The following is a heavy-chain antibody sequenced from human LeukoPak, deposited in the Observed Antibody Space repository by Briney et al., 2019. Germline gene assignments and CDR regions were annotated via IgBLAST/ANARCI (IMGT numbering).Heavy chain of an antibody. CDR3: ARDPCGGDCYHAFDI. D-gene: IGHD2-21*02. J-gene: IGHJ3*02. Sequence: SVKVSCKASGGTFSSYAISWVRQAPGQRLEWMGGIIPIFGTANYAQKFQGRVTITADESTSTAYMELSSLRSEDTAVYYCARDPCGGDCYHAFDIWGQGTMVTVSS. V-gene: IGHV1-69*01. CDR2: IIPIFGTA. CDR1: GGTFSSYA.